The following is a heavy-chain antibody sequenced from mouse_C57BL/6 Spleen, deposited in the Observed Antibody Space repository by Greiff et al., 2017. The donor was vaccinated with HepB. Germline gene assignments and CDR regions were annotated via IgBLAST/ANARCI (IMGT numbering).Heavy chain of an antibody. Sequence: QVQLKESGAELVKPGASVKMSCKASGYTFTSYWITWVKQRPGQGLEWIGDIYPGSGSTNYNEKFKSKATLTVDTSSSTAYMQLSSLTSEDSAVYYCARWLTGTGAFAYWGQGTLVTVSA. CDR1: GYTFTSYW. CDR3: ARWLTGTGAFAY. V-gene: IGHV1-55*01. J-gene: IGHJ3*01. CDR2: IYPGSGST. D-gene: IGHD4-1*01.